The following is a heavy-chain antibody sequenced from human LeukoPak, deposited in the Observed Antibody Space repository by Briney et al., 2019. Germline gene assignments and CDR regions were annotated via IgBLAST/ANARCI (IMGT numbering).Heavy chain of an antibody. J-gene: IGHJ4*02. Sequence: GGSLRLSCAASGFTFSSSAMSWVRQAPGKGLEWVSAISNNGGYTYYADSVKGRFTISRDNAKNSLYLQMNSLRAEDTAVYYCVRENYDSSGYYADYWGQGTLVTVSS. D-gene: IGHD3-22*01. CDR3: VRENYDSSGYYADY. CDR1: GFTFSSSA. CDR2: ISNNGGYT. V-gene: IGHV3-23*01.